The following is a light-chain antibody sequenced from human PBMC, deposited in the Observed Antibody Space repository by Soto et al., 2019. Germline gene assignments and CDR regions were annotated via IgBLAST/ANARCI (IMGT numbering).Light chain of an antibody. Sequence: DIQMTLSPSSLSASVGDRVTITCRASQSVSTYLNWYHHKPGKAPKLLIYAASTLQRGVPSRFSGSGSGTDFTLTINSLQPEDFATYYCQQSYSTPFTFGPGTKVDIK. CDR2: AAS. V-gene: IGKV1-39*01. CDR3: QQSYSTPFT. J-gene: IGKJ3*01. CDR1: QSVSTY.